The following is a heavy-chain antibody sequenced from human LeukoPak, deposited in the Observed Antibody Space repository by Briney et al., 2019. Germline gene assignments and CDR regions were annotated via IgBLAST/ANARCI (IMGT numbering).Heavy chain of an antibody. CDR2: IYSGGST. J-gene: IGHJ6*03. V-gene: IGHV3-66*02. CDR1: GFTVSSNY. CDR3: ARFYYMDV. Sequence: GGSLRLSCAASGFTVSSNYMSWVRQAPGKGLEWVSVIYSGGSTYYADSVKGRYTISRDSSKNTLYLQMNSLRPEDTAVYYCARFYYMDVWGKGTTVTVSS.